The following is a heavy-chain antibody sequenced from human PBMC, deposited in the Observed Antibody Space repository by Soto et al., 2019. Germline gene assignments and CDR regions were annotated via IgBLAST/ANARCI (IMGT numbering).Heavy chain of an antibody. CDR3: ARGDYYDSSGYYYGFDF. Sequence: ASVKVACKASGYTFTSYYMHWVRQAPGQGLEWMGIINPSGGSTSYAQKFQGRVTVTRDTSTSTVYMELSSLRSEDTAVYYCARGDYYDSSGYYYGFDFWGQGTLVTVSS. J-gene: IGHJ4*02. CDR1: GYTFTSYY. V-gene: IGHV1-46*01. D-gene: IGHD3-22*01. CDR2: INPSGGST.